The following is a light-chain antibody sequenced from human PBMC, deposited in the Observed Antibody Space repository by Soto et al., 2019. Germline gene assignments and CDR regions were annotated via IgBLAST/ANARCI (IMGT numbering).Light chain of an antibody. J-gene: IGKJ4*01. CDR3: QQYGRSPLT. CDR2: DAS. CDR1: QSVRSNY. V-gene: IGKV3-20*01. Sequence: EIVLTQSPDTLSLSPGEGATLSCRASQSVRSNYLAWYQQKPGQAPRFLIYDASSRATGIPDRFSGSGSGTDFTLTFSRLEPEDFAVYYCQQYGRSPLTFGGGTKVDIK.